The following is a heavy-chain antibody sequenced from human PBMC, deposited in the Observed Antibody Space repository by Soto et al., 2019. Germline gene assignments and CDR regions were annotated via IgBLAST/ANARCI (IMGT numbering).Heavy chain of an antibody. CDR1: GFTFSSYA. Sequence: GVLRLSCAASGFTFSSYAMSWVRQAPGKGLEWVSAISGSGGSTYYADSVKGRFTISRDNSKNTLYLQMNSLRAEDTAVYYCAKATTISSIAARYGMDVWGQGTTVTVSS. CDR3: AKATTISSIAARYGMDV. CDR2: ISGSGGST. V-gene: IGHV3-23*01. J-gene: IGHJ6*02. D-gene: IGHD6-6*01.